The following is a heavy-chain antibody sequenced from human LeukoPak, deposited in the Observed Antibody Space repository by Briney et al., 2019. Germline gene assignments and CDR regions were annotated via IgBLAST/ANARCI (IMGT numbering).Heavy chain of an antibody. Sequence: SETLSLTCTVSGYSINNGFYWDWIRQPPGRGLEWIGGMYYNGRTYYNPSLKSRVHISPDTSKNHFSLKLSSVTAADTAVYYCARARRDVAEAMDWGQGTLVTVSS. D-gene: IGHD1-14*01. V-gene: IGHV4-38-2*02. CDR1: GYSINNGFY. J-gene: IGHJ4*02. CDR3: ARARRDVAEAMD. CDR2: MYYNGRT.